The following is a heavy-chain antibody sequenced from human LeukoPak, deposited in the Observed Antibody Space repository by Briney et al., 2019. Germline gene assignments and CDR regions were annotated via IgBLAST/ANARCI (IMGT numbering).Heavy chain of an antibody. Sequence: ASVKVSCKASGYTFTSYDINWVRQATGQRLEWMGWMNPNSGNTGYAQKFQGRVTMTRNTSISTAYMELSSLRSEDTAVYYCARGRYCSGGSCYSDGYYYYYMDVWGKGTTVTVSS. CDR3: ARGRYCSGGSCYSDGYYYYYMDV. CDR1: GYTFTSYD. J-gene: IGHJ6*03. CDR2: MNPNSGNT. D-gene: IGHD2-15*01. V-gene: IGHV1-8*01.